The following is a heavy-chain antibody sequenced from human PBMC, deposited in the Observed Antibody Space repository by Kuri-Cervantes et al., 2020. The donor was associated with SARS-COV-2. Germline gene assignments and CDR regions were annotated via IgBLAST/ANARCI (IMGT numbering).Heavy chain of an antibody. V-gene: IGHV4-39*02. CDR2: VFYSGTT. CDR3: VRDHDYGSRNKFDF. J-gene: IGHJ4*02. CDR1: HEPLYSSSHF. D-gene: IGHD6-13*01. Sequence: ESLKISCTVFHEPLYSSSHFWGWIRQSPGKGLEWIGSVFYSGTTYYNPSLQSRVTVSVDLSKNQFSLSLQSVTAADTAVYYCVRDHDYGSRNKFDFWGPGALVTVSS.